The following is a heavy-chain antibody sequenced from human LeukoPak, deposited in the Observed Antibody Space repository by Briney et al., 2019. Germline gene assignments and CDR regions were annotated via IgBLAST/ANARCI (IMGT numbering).Heavy chain of an antibody. V-gene: IGHV4-39*07. CDR2: IYYSGST. CDR1: GGSISSSSYY. CDR3: GRSGGGSFRYYFDY. Sequence: SETLSLTCTVSGGSISSSSYYWGWIRQPPGKGLEWIGSIYYSGSTYYNPSLKSRVTISVDTSKNQFSLKLSSVTAADTAVYYCGRSGGGSFRYYFDYWGQGTLVTVSS. J-gene: IGHJ4*02. D-gene: IGHD3-16*01.